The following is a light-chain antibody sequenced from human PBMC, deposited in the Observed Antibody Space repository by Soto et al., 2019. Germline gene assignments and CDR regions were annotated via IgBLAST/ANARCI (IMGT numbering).Light chain of an antibody. J-gene: IGKJ1*01. V-gene: IGKV1-5*03. CDR2: KAS. CDR3: QQYNSYSET. CDR1: QDISIW. Sequence: DLQMTQSPSTLSASVGDRVTITCRASQDISIWLAWYQQKPGKAPRLLIYKASSLESGVPSRFSGRGSGTEFTLTISSLQPDDFATYYCQQYNSYSETFGQGTKVEVK.